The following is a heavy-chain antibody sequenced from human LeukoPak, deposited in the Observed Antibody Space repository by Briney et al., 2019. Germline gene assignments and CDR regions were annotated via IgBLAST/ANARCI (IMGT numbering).Heavy chain of an antibody. D-gene: IGHD3-22*01. CDR3: ARDFNYYDSSGKQT. CDR2: ISSSSSYI. J-gene: IGHJ4*02. V-gene: IGHV3-21*01. Sequence: GGSLRLSCAASGFTFSSYSMNWVRQAPGKGLEWVSSISSSSSYIYHADSVKGRFTISRDNAKNSLYLQMNSLRAEDTAVYYCARDFNYYDSSGKQTWGQGTLVTVSS. CDR1: GFTFSSYS.